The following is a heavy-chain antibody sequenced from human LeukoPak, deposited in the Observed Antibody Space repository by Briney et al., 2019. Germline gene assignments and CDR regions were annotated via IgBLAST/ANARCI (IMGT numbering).Heavy chain of an antibody. CDR2: IYYSGST. V-gene: IGHV4-39*01. J-gene: IGHJ2*01. CDR1: GGSISSSSYY. CDR3: ARRRGMTTVTTGAYWYFDL. Sequence: SETLSLTCTVSGGSISSSSYYWGWIRQPPGKGLEWIGSIYYSGSTYYNPSLKSRVTISADTSKNQFSLKLSSVTAADTAVYYCARRRGMTTVTTGAYWYFDLWGRGTLVTVSS. D-gene: IGHD4-17*01.